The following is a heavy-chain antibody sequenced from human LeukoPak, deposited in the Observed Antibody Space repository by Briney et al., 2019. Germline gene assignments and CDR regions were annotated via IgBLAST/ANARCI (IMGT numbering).Heavy chain of an antibody. CDR2: IYYSGST. V-gene: IGHV4-39*01. J-gene: IGHJ3*02. CDR1: GGSISSSNYY. D-gene: IGHD6-19*01. CDR3: ARSVGIAVAEDAFNI. Sequence: PSETLSLTCTVSGGSISSSNYYWGWIRQPPGKGLEWIGSIYYSGSTFYNPSLKSRVTIFVDTSKNQLSLKLSSVTAADTAVYYCARSVGIAVAEDAFNIWGQGTMVTVSS.